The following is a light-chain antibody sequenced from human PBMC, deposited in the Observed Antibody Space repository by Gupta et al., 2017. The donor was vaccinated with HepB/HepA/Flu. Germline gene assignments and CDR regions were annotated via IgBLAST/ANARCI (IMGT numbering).Light chain of an antibody. V-gene: IGKV3-11*01. CDR3: QQRSNWPALT. CDR2: DAS. J-gene: IGKJ4*01. Sequence: EIVLTQSPATLSLSPGERATLSCRASQSVSSYLAWYQQKPGQAPRLLIYDASNRDTGIPARFSGSGYGKDLTLTISSREQEDFAGYYCQQRSNWPALTFGGGTKVEIK. CDR1: QSVSSY.